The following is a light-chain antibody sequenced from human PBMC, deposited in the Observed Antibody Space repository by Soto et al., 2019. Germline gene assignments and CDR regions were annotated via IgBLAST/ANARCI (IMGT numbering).Light chain of an antibody. CDR1: QSISSW. Sequence: DIQMTQSPSNLSASVGDRVTITCRASQSISSWLAWYQQKPGKAPKLLIYDASSLESGVPSRFSGSGSGTDFTLTISSLHPDDFATYYCQQYNSYSEAFGQGTKVDIK. CDR2: DAS. J-gene: IGKJ1*01. CDR3: QQYNSYSEA. V-gene: IGKV1-5*01.